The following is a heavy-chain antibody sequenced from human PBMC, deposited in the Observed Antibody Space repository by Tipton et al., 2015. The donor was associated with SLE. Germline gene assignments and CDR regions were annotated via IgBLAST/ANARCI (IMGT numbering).Heavy chain of an antibody. V-gene: IGHV4-59*12. CDR2: IHKSGST. CDR1: GGSISTYY. Sequence: PGLVKPSETLSLTCAVSGGSISTYYWSWIRQSPGKGLEWIGYIHKSGSTHYHPSLRGRVTISVDASKNQFSLKLSSVTAADTAVYYCARGQCTSCYYYYMDVWGKGTTVTVSS. CDR3: ARGQCTSCYYYYMDV. D-gene: IGHD2-2*01. J-gene: IGHJ6*03.